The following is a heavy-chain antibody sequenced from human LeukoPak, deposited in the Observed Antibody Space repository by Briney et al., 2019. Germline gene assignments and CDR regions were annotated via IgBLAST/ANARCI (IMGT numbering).Heavy chain of an antibody. V-gene: IGHV4-61*01. CDR3: ARVSYGDYFDY. J-gene: IGHJ4*02. CDR1: GGSISSSSYY. CDR2: IYYSGST. Sequence: SETLSLTCTVSGGSISSSSYYWSWIRQPPGKGLEWIGYIYYSGSTNYNPSLKSRVTISVDTSKNQFSLKLSSVTAADTAVYYCARVSYGDYFDYWGQGTLVTVSS. D-gene: IGHD4-17*01.